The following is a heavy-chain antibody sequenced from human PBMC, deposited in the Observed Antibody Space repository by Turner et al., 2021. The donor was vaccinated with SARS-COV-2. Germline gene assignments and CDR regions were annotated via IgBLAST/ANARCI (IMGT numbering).Heavy chain of an antibody. CDR1: GGSLSGYY. V-gene: IGHV4-34*01. CDR3: SRGDDPRKSGVV. CDR2: VHPYGTT. D-gene: IGHD3-3*01. J-gene: IGHJ4*02. Sequence: QVQLQQWGAGPLKPSETLSLICAVNGGSLSGYYWTWIRQPQGKGLEWIGEVHPYGTTYDTPSLKGRVSMSVDTSKNQCARKLNSVTAADTGFYYCSRGDDPRKSGVVWGQGTLVTVSS.